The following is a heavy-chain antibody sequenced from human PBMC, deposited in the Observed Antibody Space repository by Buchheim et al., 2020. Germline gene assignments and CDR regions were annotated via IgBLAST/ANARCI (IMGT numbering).Heavy chain of an antibody. CDR3: ARGAMVRGVIKTPFDY. D-gene: IGHD3-10*01. CDR2: INQDGSEK. V-gene: IGHV3-7*04. J-gene: IGHJ4*02. Sequence: EVQLVESGGGLVQPGGSLRVSCAASGFTFNKYCMSWVRQSPGKGLEWVANINQDGSEKYYVDSVKGRFTISRDKAKNSLYLQMNSLRAEDTAVYYCARGAMVRGVIKTPFDYWGQGTL. CDR1: GFTFNKYC.